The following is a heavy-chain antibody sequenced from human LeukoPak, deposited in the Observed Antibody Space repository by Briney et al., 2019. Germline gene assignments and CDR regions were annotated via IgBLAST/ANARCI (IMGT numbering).Heavy chain of an antibody. V-gene: IGHV1-69*04. D-gene: IGHD4-17*01. J-gene: IGHJ6*02. CDR2: IIPILGIA. Sequence: EASVKVSCKASGGTFSSYAISWVRQAPGQGLEWMGRIIPILGIANYAQKFQGRVTITADKSTSTAYMELSSLRSEDTAVYYCARDNNGVVYYYYGMDVWGQGTTVTVSS. CDR1: GGTFSSYA. CDR3: ARDNNGVVYYYYGMDV.